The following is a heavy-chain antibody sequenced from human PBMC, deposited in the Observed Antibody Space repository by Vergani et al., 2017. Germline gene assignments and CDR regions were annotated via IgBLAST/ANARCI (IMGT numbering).Heavy chain of an antibody. V-gene: IGHV3-74*03. CDR3: ATTPRSCYXPVVSSGPLCAFDI. Sequence: DVDLVESGGGFVQPGGSRRLSCAASGFSFRTFSMFWVRQPPGKGLAWVSKISPDGRTTEYADSVRGRFTISRDNANSMLYLQMNSLRAEDTAVYYCATTPRSCYXPVVSSGPLCAFDIWGQGTMVTVSS. CDR1: GFSFRTFS. D-gene: IGHD2-15*01. J-gene: IGHJ3*02. CDR2: ISPDGRTT.